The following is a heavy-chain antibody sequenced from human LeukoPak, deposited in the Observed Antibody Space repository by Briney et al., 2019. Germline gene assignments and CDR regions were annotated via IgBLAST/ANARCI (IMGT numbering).Heavy chain of an antibody. CDR1: GFTVSGNY. CDR2: VHSGGNT. Sequence: GGSLRLSCAASGFTVSGNYMSWVRQAPGKGLEWVSVVHSGGNTYYADSVKGRFAISRDNSKNTLYLQMNSLRAEDTAVYFCARASTRGWDGFDHWGQGTLVTVSS. J-gene: IGHJ4*02. CDR3: ARASTRGWDGFDH. V-gene: IGHV3-53*01. D-gene: IGHD6-19*01.